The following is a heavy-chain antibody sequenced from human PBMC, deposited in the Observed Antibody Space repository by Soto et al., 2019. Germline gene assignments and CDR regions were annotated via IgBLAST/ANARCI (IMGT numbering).Heavy chain of an antibody. J-gene: IGHJ6*02. CDR2: IIPIFGTA. CDR3: ARALVRAHRSYYYYGMDV. CDR1: GGTFSSYA. Sequence: QVQLVQSGAEVKKPGSSLKVSCKASGGTFSSYAISWVRQAPGQGLEWMGGIIPIFGTANYAQKFQGRVTITADESTSTAYMELSSPRSEDTAVYYCARALVRAHRSYYYYGMDVWGQGTTVTVSS. V-gene: IGHV1-69*01. D-gene: IGHD3-10*01.